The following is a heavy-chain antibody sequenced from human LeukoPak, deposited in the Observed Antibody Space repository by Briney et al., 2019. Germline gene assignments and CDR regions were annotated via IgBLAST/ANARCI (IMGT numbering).Heavy chain of an antibody. V-gene: IGHV1-69*02. D-gene: IGHD1-20*01. CDR1: GGTFSSYT. CDR2: IIPILGIA. J-gene: IGHJ4*02. CDR3: ARTSGITGCFDY. Sequence: GSSVKVSCKASGGTFSSYTISWVRQAPGQGLEWMGRIIPILGIANYAQKFQGRVTITADKSTSTAYMELSSLRSEDTAVYYCARTSGITGCFDYWGQGTLVTVSS.